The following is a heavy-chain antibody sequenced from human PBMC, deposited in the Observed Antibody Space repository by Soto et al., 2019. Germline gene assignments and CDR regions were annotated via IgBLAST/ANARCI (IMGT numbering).Heavy chain of an antibody. Sequence: SDTLSPTYSHYGRTFSDYYWHRIRQPPGAGLKWNGEINHSGSTNYNPSLKSRVTISVDTPNNQFSLKLTSVTAADTAVYYCARDKITGLFDYWGQGTLVTVSS. V-gene: IGHV4-34*01. CDR1: GRTFSDYY. J-gene: IGHJ4*02. CDR2: INHSGST. CDR3: ARDKITGLFDY. D-gene: IGHD2-8*02.